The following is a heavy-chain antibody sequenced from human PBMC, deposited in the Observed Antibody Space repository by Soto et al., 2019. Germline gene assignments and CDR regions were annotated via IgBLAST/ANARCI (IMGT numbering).Heavy chain of an antibody. CDR1: GGSISDDSY. CDR3: ARDEYQLLSSVSWFDS. Sequence: LSLTCTVSGGSISDDSYWSWIRQTPGKGLEWIGYTYHTGNTYYNPSLRSRVSISVDKSKSQFSLKLISVTAADTAVYFCARDEYQLLSSVSWFDSWGQGTLVTVSS. CDR2: TYHTGNT. J-gene: IGHJ5*01. V-gene: IGHV4-30-4*01. D-gene: IGHD2-2*01.